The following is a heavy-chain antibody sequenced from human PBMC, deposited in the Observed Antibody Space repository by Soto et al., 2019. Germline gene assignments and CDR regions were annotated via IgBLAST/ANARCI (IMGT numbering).Heavy chain of an antibody. CDR1: GYTFTSYG. CDR3: ARASRSWYRDY. Sequence: QVQLVQAGAEVTKHGASVTVSCKASGYTFTSYGINWVRQAPGQRLERMGGSSDYNGNTNYAQKLQGRVTMTTDTSTGTCYMELMSLRSDDTAVHYRARASRSWYRDYWGQGTLVTVSS. CDR2: SSDYNGNT. J-gene: IGHJ4*02. D-gene: IGHD6-13*01. V-gene: IGHV1-18*01.